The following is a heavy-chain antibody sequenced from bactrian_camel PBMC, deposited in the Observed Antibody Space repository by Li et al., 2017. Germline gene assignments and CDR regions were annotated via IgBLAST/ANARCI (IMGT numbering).Heavy chain of an antibody. D-gene: IGHD1*01. V-gene: IGHV3S6*01. CDR1: GYTWSSFC. CDR2: TVTSGIDI. J-gene: IGHJ4*01. Sequence: HVQLVESGGGSVQAGGSLRLSCAASGYTWSSFCMGWFRQAPGKEREGIAFTVTSGIDIYYADSVKGRFTLSKDSGKNGIHLQMNSLKPEDTGLYYCVARRHGECYFWANNWSRPTWYDYWGQGTQVTVS. CDR3: VARRHGECYFWANNWSRPTWYDY.